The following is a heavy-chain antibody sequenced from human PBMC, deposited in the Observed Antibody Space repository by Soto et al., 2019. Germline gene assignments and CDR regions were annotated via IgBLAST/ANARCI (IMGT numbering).Heavy chain of an antibody. CDR2: ISAYNGNT. CDR3: ARDKVYSSGYPDFDY. Sequence: ASVKVSCKASGYTFTSYGISWVRQAPGQGLEWMGWISAYNGNTNYAQKLQGRVTMTTDTSTSTAHMELRSLRSDDTAVYYCARDKVYSSGYPDFDYWGQGTLVTVSS. D-gene: IGHD3-22*01. J-gene: IGHJ4*02. CDR1: GYTFTSYG. V-gene: IGHV1-18*04.